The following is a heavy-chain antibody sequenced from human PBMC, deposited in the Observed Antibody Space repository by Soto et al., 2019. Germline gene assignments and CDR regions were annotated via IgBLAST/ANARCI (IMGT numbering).Heavy chain of an antibody. CDR2: IYYSGST. J-gene: IGHJ4*02. CDR3: TRLDTAMVLGAR. V-gene: IGHV4-59*01. D-gene: IGHD5-18*01. Sequence: SETLSLTCTVSGGSISSYYWSWIRQPPGKGLEWIGYIYYSGSTNYNPSLKSRVTISVDTSKNQFSLKLSSVTAADTAVYYCTRLDTAMVLGARWGQGTLVTVSS. CDR1: GGSISSYY.